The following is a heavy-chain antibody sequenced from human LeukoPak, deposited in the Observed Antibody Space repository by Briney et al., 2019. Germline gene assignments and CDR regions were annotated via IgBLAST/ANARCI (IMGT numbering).Heavy chain of an antibody. CDR2: INHSGST. J-gene: IGHJ6*02. CDR1: GGSFSGYY. D-gene: IGHD3-3*01. Sequence: SETLSLTCAVYGGSFSGYYWSWIRQPPGKGLEWIGEINHSGSTNYNPSLKSRVTISVDTSKNQFSLKLSSVTAADTAVYYCARGEAYYDFWSGFGNYYYYGMDVWGQGTTVTVS. CDR3: ARGEAYYDFWSGFGNYYYYGMDV. V-gene: IGHV4-34*01.